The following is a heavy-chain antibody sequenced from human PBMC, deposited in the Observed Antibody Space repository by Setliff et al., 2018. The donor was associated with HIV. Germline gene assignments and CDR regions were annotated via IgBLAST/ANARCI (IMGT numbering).Heavy chain of an antibody. J-gene: IGHJ4*02. D-gene: IGHD6-13*01. CDR3: ARQSTVAAAGFDF. CDR2: IYRSGSA. CDR1: GGSISSSNW. Sequence: SETLSLTCAVSGGSISSSNWWSWVRQPPGKGLEWIGEIYRSGSANYNRSLKSRVTMSVDTSKRQFSLKLDSVTAADTAIYYCARQSTVAAAGFDFWGQGTLVTVSS. V-gene: IGHV4-4*02.